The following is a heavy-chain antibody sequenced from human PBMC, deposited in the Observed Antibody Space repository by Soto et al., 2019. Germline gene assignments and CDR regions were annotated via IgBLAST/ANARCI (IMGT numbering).Heavy chain of an antibody. J-gene: IGHJ4*02. CDR2: ISYSGNT. D-gene: IGHD2-15*01. CDR1: GGSISSSSYY. CDR3: ARLRGFGVVSPFFDY. V-gene: IGHV4-39*01. Sequence: LSLTCTVSGGSISSSSYYWGWIRQPPGKGLEWIGGISYSGNTHYNPSLMSRVTISIDTSKNQFALKLSSVTAADTAVYYCARLRGFGVVSPFFDYWGQGALVTVSS.